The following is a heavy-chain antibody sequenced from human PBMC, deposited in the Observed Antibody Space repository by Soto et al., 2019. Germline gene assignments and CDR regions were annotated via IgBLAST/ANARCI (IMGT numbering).Heavy chain of an antibody. CDR1: GGSFSGYY. CDR2: INHSGST. V-gene: IGHV4-34*01. D-gene: IGHD3-9*01. Sequence: SDTLXLTCAVYGGSFSGYYWSWIRQPPGKGLEWIGEINHSGSTNYNPSLKSRVTISVDTSKNQFSLKLSSVTAADTAVYYCARGLVLRYFDLLLAGMDVWGQGTTVTVSS. J-gene: IGHJ6*02. CDR3: ARGLVLRYFDLLLAGMDV.